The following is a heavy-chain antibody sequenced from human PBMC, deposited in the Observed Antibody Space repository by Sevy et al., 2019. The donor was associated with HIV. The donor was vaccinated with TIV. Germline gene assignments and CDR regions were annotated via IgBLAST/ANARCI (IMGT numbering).Heavy chain of an antibody. Sequence: GGSLRLSCAASGFTFSSYGMHWVRQAPGKGLEWVAVISYDGSNKYYAYSVKGRFTISRDNSKNTLYLQMNSLRAEDTAVYYCAKDQDSSGYYYSWALDYWGQGTLVTVSS. D-gene: IGHD3-22*01. CDR1: GFTFSSYG. V-gene: IGHV3-30*18. J-gene: IGHJ4*02. CDR3: AKDQDSSGYYYSWALDY. CDR2: ISYDGSNK.